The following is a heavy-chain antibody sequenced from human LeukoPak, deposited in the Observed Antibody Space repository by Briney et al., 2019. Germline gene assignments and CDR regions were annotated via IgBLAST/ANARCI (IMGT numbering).Heavy chain of an antibody. CDR3: TKDPVSSTSCYCFDY. J-gene: IGHJ4*02. Sequence: ASVKVSCKASGGTFSSYAISWVRQAPGQGLEWMGRIIPILGIANYAQKFQGRVTITADKSTSTAYMELSSLRSEDTAMYYCTKDPVSSTSCYCFDYWGQGTLVTVSS. CDR1: GGTFSSYA. V-gene: IGHV1-69*04. D-gene: IGHD2-2*01. CDR2: IIPILGIA.